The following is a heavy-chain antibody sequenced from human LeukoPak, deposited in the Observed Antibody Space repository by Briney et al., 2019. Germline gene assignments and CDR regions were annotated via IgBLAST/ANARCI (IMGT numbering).Heavy chain of an antibody. CDR1: GGSISSYY. CDR2: IYYSGST. J-gene: IGHJ4*02. D-gene: IGHD3-16*01. CDR3: ARDGGLRGVFDY. V-gene: IGHV4-59*01. Sequence: SETLSLTCTVSGGSISSYYWSWIRQPPGKGLEWIGYIYYSGSTNYNPSLKSRVTISVDTPKNQFSLKLSSVTAADTAVYYCARDGGLRGVFDYWGQGTLVTVSS.